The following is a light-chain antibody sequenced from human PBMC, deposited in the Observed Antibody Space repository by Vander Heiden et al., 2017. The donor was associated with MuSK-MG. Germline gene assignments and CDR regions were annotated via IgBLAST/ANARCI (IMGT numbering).Light chain of an antibody. Sequence: DIQLTQSPSFLSASVGDRVTITCRASQGISSYLAWHQQKPGKAPKLLIYAASSLQSGVPSRFSGSGSGTEFTPTISSLQPEDFATYYCQQLNSYPLTFGGGTKVEIK. CDR3: QQLNSYPLT. CDR2: AAS. CDR1: QGISSY. J-gene: IGKJ4*01. V-gene: IGKV1-9*01.